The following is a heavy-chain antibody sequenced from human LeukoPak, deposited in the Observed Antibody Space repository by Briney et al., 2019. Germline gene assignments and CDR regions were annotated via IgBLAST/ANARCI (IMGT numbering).Heavy chain of an antibody. CDR2: IYYSGST. CDR1: GGSISSSSYY. D-gene: IGHD2-2*02. J-gene: IGHJ6*03. CDR3: ARVGSGCSSTSCYSAYYYYYMDV. V-gene: IGHV4-39*01. Sequence: PSETLSLTCTVSGGSISSSSYYWGWLRPPPGMGLEWIGCIYYSGSTYYNPSLKSRVTISVDTSKNQFSLKLSSVTAADTAVYYCARVGSGCSSTSCYSAYYYYYMDVWGKGTTVTVSS.